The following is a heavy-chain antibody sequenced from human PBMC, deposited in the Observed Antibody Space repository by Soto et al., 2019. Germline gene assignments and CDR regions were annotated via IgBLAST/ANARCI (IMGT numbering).Heavy chain of an antibody. Sequence: QVQLVESGGGVVQPGRSLRLSCAASGFTFSSYGMHWVRQAPGKGLEWVAVIWYDGSNKYYADSVKGRFTISRDNSKNTLYLKMNSLRAEDTAVYYCARAQGSSSSGPRFYYYYYMDVWGKGTTVTVSS. CDR3: ARAQGSSSSGPRFYYYYYMDV. J-gene: IGHJ6*03. CDR2: IWYDGSNK. CDR1: GFTFSSYG. V-gene: IGHV3-33*01. D-gene: IGHD6-6*01.